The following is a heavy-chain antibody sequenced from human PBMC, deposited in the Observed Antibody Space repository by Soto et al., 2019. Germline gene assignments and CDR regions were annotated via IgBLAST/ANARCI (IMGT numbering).Heavy chain of an antibody. CDR2: ISDDGTNK. J-gene: IGHJ6*02. Sequence: GGSLRLSCKGSGFTFSSYAIQWVRQAPGKGLEWVAAISDDGTNKHTADSVKGRFTISRDNSRNTVYLNMDSLRVEDTATYYCVRGTPTPGLDIWGRGTTVTVSS. D-gene: IGHD1-1*01. CDR1: GFTFSSYA. CDR3: VRGTPTPGLDI. V-gene: IGHV3-30-3*01.